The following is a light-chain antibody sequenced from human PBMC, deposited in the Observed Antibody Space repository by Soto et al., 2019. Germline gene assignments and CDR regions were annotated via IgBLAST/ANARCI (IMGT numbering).Light chain of an antibody. CDR1: QDIGTY. CDR2: DAS. V-gene: IGKV1-8*01. J-gene: IGKJ1*01. Sequence: AIRMTQSPSSFSASTGDRVSITFRATQDIGTYLAWYQQIPGKAPKLLIYDASSLESGVPSRFSGSGSGTEFTLTISSLKPDDFATYYCQQYQSYSRTFGQGTKVDIK. CDR3: QQYQSYSRT.